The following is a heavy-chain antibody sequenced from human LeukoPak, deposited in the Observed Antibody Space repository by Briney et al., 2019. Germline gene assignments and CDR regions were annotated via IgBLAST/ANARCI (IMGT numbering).Heavy chain of an antibody. D-gene: IGHD2-2*01. J-gene: IGHJ4*02. Sequence: SETLSLTCAVSGYSISSGYYWGWIRQPPGKGLEWIGYIYYSGSTNYNPSLKSRVTISVDTSKNQFSLKLSSVTAADTAVYYCASLTLDCSSTSCPPQTDYWGQGTLVTVSS. CDR3: ASLTLDCSSTSCPPQTDY. CDR1: GYSISSGYY. CDR2: IYYSGST. V-gene: IGHV4-38-2*01.